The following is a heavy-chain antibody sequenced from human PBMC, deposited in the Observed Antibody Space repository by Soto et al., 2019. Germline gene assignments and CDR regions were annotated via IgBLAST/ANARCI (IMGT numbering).Heavy chain of an antibody. CDR2: IYPGDSDT. Sequence: EVQLVQSGAEVKKPGESLKISCKGSGYSFTSYWIGWVRQMPGKGLEWMGIIYPGDSDTRYSPSFQGQVTISADKSISTAYLQWSSLKASDTAMYYCARHFSYDSSGYYLGDVFWFDPWGQGTLVTVSS. CDR1: GYSFTSYW. D-gene: IGHD3-22*01. CDR3: ARHFSYDSSGYYLGDVFWFDP. J-gene: IGHJ5*02. V-gene: IGHV5-51*01.